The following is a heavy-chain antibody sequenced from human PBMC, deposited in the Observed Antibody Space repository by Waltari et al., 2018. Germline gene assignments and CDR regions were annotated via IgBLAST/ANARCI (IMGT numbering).Heavy chain of an antibody. Sequence: QLQLQESGPGLVKPWETLSLTCTVSGESIHRHTYSWGWIRQPPGKGLEWIASIFYRGSTYYNPSLKSRVTISVETSKNQFSLKLSSVTAADTAVYYCARLYSGTRPPDFWGQGTLVTVSS. D-gene: IGHD2-2*01. CDR1: GESIHRHTYS. J-gene: IGHJ4*02. CDR3: ARLYSGTRPPDF. V-gene: IGHV4-39*01. CDR2: IFYRGST.